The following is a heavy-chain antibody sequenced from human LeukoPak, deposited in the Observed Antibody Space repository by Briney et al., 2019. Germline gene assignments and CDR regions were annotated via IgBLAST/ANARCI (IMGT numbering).Heavy chain of an antibody. CDR1: GYTLTELS. CDR2: FDPEDGET. V-gene: IGHV1-24*01. Sequence: ASVKVSCKASGYTLTELSMHWVRQAPGKGLEWMGGFDPEDGETIYAQKFQGRVTMTEDTSTDTAYMELSSLRSEDTAVYYCATGPQDYGDLDYWGQGTLVTVSS. J-gene: IGHJ4*02. D-gene: IGHD4-17*01. CDR3: ATGPQDYGDLDY.